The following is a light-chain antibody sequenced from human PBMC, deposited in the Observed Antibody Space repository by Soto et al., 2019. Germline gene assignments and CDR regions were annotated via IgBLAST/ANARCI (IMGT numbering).Light chain of an antibody. CDR1: SSDVGGYNY. V-gene: IGLV2-14*01. Sequence: QSALTQPASVSGSPGQSITISGTGTSSDVGGYNYVSWYQQHPGKAPKLMIYEVSSRPSGVSNRFSGSKSGNTASLTISGLLAEDEADYYCSSYTSSSTLFVFGTGTKLTVL. J-gene: IGLJ1*01. CDR3: SSYTSSSTLFV. CDR2: EVS.